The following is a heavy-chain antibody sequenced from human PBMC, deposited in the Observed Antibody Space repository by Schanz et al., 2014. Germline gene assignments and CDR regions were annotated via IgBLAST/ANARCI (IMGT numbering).Heavy chain of an antibody. V-gene: IGHV3-48*01. CDR3: AKIYESDWSSPRHDAFDV. Sequence: EVQLVESGGGLIQPGGSLRLSCAASGFTFSSYNMNWVRQAPGKGLEWVSYISRSSSTIYYADSVRGRFTISRDNAKTPRFWQRNSVRAGTTALYSGAKIYESDWSSPRHDAFDVWGQGTVVTVSS. CDR1: GFTFSSYN. D-gene: IGHD2-21*01. CDR2: ISRSSSTI. J-gene: IGHJ3*01.